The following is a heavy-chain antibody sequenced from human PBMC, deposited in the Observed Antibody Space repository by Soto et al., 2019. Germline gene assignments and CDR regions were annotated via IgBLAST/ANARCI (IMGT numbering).Heavy chain of an antibody. J-gene: IGHJ5*02. V-gene: IGHV1-2*02. Sequence: SGKVWFKCSPYTFTGHYMHWVRQAPVQGVEWMGWINPNSGGTNYAQKFQGRVTMTRDTSISTAYMELSRLRSDDMAVYYCARSGVLYYDFWSGYYTGTENGWFDPWGQGTLVTVSS. CDR2: INPNSGGT. D-gene: IGHD3-3*01. CDR1: PYTFTGHY. CDR3: ARSGVLYYDFWSGYYTGTENGWFDP.